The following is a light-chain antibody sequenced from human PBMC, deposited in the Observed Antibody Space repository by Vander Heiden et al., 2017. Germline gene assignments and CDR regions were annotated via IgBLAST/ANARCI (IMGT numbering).Light chain of an antibody. Sequence: EIVMTQSPATLSVSAGERATLSCRASQSVSSNLAWYQQKPGQAPRLLIYGASTRATGIPARFSGSGSGTEFTLTISSLQSEDFAVYYCQQYDNWPLTFGGETKVGIK. CDR1: QSVSSN. V-gene: IGKV3-15*01. CDR3: QQYDNWPLT. J-gene: IGKJ4*01. CDR2: GAS.